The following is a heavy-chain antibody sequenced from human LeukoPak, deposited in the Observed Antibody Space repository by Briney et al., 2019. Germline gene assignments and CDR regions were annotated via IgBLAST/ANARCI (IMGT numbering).Heavy chain of an antibody. J-gene: IGHJ3*02. CDR2: IYPGDSHT. Sequence: KPGESLKISCKGSGYGFTIYWIGWLRQMPGKGLEWMGIIYPGDSHTRYSPSFQGQVTISADESISTAYLQWSSLKVSDTAMYYCARQAGDAFDIWGQGTMVTVSS. V-gene: IGHV5-51*01. CDR3: ARQAGDAFDI. CDR1: GYGFTIYW.